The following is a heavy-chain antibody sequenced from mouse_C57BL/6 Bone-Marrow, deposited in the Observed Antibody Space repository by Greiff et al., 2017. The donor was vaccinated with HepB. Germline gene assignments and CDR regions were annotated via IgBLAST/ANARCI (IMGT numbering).Heavy chain of an antibody. CDR1: GYAFSSYW. CDR2: IYPGDGDT. CDR3: ARQRTAQAPFDY. Sequence: QVQLQQSGAELVKPGASVKISCKASGYAFSSYWMNWVKQRPGKGLEWIGQIYPGDGDTNYNGKFKGKATLTADKSSSTAYMQLSSLTSEDSAVYFCARQRTAQAPFDYWGQGTTLTVSS. J-gene: IGHJ2*01. D-gene: IGHD3-2*02. V-gene: IGHV1-80*01.